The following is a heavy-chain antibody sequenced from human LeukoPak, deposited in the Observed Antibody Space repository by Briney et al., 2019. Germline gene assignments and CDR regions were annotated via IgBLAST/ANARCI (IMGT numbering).Heavy chain of an antibody. CDR3: AKDKERVGATLDYFDY. J-gene: IGHJ4*02. V-gene: IGHV3-7*01. CDR2: IKQDGSEK. Sequence: PGGSLRLSCAASGFTFSNYWMSWVRQAPGKGLEWVANIKQDGSEKYYVDSVKGRFTISRDNAKNSLYLQMNSLRAEDTAVYYCAKDKERVGATLDYFDYWGQGTLVTVSS. CDR1: GFTFSNYW. D-gene: IGHD1-26*01.